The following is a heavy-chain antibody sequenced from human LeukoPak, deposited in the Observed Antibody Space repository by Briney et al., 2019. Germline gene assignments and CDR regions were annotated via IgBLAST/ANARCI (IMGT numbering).Heavy chain of an antibody. CDR1: GGSISSSNW. Sequence: SETLSLTCAVSGGSISSSNWWSWVRQPPGKGLEWIGEIYHSGSTDYNPSLKSRVTISVDKSKNQFSLKLSSVTAADTAVYYCARRGYSYGSDSFDYWGQGTLVTVSS. CDR2: IYHSGST. J-gene: IGHJ4*02. V-gene: IGHV4-4*02. CDR3: ARRGYSYGSDSFDY. D-gene: IGHD5-18*01.